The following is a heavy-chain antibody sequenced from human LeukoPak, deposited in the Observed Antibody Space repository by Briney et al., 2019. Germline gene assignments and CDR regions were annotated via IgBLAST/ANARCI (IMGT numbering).Heavy chain of an antibody. CDR2: ISYDGSNK. CDR3: ARTPYYDSSGYAFDY. D-gene: IGHD3-22*01. V-gene: IGHV3-30-3*01. CDR1: GFTFSTYA. J-gene: IGHJ4*02. Sequence: GRSLRRSCAASGFTFSTYAMHWVRQAPGKGLEWVAVISYDGSNKYYADSVKGRFTISRDNSDNTLYLQMNSLRAEDTAVYYCARTPYYDSSGYAFDYWGQGTLVTVSS.